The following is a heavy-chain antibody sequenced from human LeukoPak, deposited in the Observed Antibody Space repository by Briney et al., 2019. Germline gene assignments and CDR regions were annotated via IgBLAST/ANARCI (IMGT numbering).Heavy chain of an antibody. V-gene: IGHV3-11*01. CDR1: EFNVNDYY. D-gene: IGHD1-7*01. CDR2: IGGSDSIV. J-gene: IGHJ4*02. CDR3: ARELVAGTFDH. Sequence: GGSLRLSCGASEFNVNDYYMSWVRQAPGKGLEWISDIGGSDSIVAYAGSVGGRFTISRDIAKNSLFLQMNSLRADDTAVYYCARELVAGTFDHWGQGILVTVSS.